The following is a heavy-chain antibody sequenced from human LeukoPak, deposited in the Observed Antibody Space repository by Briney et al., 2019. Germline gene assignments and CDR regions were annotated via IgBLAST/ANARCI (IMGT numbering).Heavy chain of an antibody. CDR3: ARSGCTAHDY. Sequence: PSETLSLTCTVSGGSITSYYWSWIRQPPGKGLEWIGYIYYSGSTNYSPSLKSRVTISVDTSKNQFSLQLTSVTAADTAVYYCARSGCTAHDYWGQGTLVTVSS. D-gene: IGHD1-26*01. CDR1: GGSITSYY. V-gene: IGHV4-59*01. CDR2: IYYSGST. J-gene: IGHJ4*02.